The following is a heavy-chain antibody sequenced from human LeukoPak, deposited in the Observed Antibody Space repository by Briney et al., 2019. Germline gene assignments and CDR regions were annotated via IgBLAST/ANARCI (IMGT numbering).Heavy chain of an antibody. J-gene: IGHJ4*02. CDR1: GRTFSNST. Sequence: GASVKVSCKASGRTFSNSTISWVRQAPGQGLEWMGCIIPIFGTADYAQKFQGRVTIIADDFTSTAYMELSSLTSEDTAVYYCARDVASRLAVGGTNLGYWGQGTLVTVSS. CDR3: ARDVASRLAVGGTNLGY. D-gene: IGHD6-19*01. V-gene: IGHV1-69*13. CDR2: IIPIFGTA.